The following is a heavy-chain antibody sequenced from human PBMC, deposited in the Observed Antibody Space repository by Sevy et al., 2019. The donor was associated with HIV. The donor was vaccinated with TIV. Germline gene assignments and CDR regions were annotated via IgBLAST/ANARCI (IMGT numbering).Heavy chain of an antibody. CDR1: GYTFTSYD. Sequence: ASVKVSCKASGYTFTSYDINWVRQATGQGLEWMGWMNPNSGNTGYAQKFQGRVTMTRNTSIITAYMELSSLRSEDTAVYHCARVWWSADYYYGMDVWGQGTTVTVSS. D-gene: IGHD2-21*01. V-gene: IGHV1-8*01. J-gene: IGHJ6*02. CDR3: ARVWWSADYYYGMDV. CDR2: MNPNSGNT.